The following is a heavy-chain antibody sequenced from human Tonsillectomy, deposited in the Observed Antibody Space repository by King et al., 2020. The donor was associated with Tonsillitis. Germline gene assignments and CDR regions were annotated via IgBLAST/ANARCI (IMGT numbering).Heavy chain of an antibody. J-gene: IGHJ5*02. Sequence: QLVQSGAEVKKSGESLKISCKGSGYSFTSYWIGWVRQMPGKGLEWMGIIYPGDSDTRYRPSFQGQVTISADKSISTAYLQWSSLKASDTAIYYCARLQGPAGLLKDNWFDPWGQGTLVTVSS. V-gene: IGHV5-51*01. CDR2: IYPGDSDT. CDR1: GYSFTSYW. D-gene: IGHD2/OR15-2a*01. CDR3: ARLQGPAGLLKDNWFDP.